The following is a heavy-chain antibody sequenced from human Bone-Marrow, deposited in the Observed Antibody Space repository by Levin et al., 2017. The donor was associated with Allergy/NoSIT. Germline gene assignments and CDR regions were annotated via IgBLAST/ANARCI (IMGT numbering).Heavy chain of an antibody. Sequence: GESLKISCAASGFTFPNYWMHWVRQAPGKGLMHISVIKPDGTGANYADPVKGRFTISRDNTKNTLFLQMNSLRAEDTALYYCTNGLTGEASWGQGTLVTVSS. CDR1: GFTFPNYW. CDR3: TNGLTGEAS. D-gene: IGHD7-27*01. V-gene: IGHV3-74*01. CDR2: IKPDGTGA. J-gene: IGHJ5*02.